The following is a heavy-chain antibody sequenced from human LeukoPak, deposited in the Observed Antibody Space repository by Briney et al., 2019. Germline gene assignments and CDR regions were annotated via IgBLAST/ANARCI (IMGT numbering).Heavy chain of an antibody. D-gene: IGHD3-22*01. J-gene: IGHJ3*02. CDR2: IDPSDSYT. V-gene: IGHV5-10-1*01. CDR1: GYSFTSYW. Sequence: GESLKISCKGSGYSFTSYWISWVRHMPGKGLEWMGRIDPSDSYTNYSPSFQGHVTISADKSISTAYLQWSSLKASDTAMYYCARHQGTYYYDSSGYYAFDIWGQGTMVTVSS. CDR3: ARHQGTYYYDSSGYYAFDI.